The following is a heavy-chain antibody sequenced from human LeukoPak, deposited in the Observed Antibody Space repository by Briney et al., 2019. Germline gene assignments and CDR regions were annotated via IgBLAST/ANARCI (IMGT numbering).Heavy chain of an antibody. CDR1: GFTFSSYA. Sequence: GSLRLSCAASGFTFSSYAMSWVRQPPGKGLEWIGNIFYSGSTYYSPSVKSRVTISLDTSRNQFSLKLNSVTAADTAVYYCARGDYCSGGSCYSLGFYYYYYMDVWGKGTTVTVSS. CDR3: ARGDYCSGGSCYSLGFYYYYYMDV. CDR2: IFYSGST. V-gene: IGHV4-59*12. J-gene: IGHJ6*03. D-gene: IGHD2-15*01.